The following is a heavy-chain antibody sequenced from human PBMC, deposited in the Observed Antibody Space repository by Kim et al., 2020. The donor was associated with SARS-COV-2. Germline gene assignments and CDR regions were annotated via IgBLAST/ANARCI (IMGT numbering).Heavy chain of an antibody. CDR2: ISSSGSTI. Sequence: GGSLRLSCAASGFTFSDYYMSWIRQAPGKGLEWVSYISSSGSTIYYADSVKGRFTISRDNAKNSLYLQMNSLRAEDTAVYYCARSAERRTVVVILDYWGQGTLVTVSS. D-gene: IGHD3-22*01. V-gene: IGHV3-11*01. CDR3: ARSAERRTVVVILDY. J-gene: IGHJ4*02. CDR1: GFTFSDYY.